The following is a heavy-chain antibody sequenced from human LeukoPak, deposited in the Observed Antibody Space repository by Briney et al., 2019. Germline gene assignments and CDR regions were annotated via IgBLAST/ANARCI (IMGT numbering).Heavy chain of an antibody. CDR3: AKMGIAAAGSFDY. J-gene: IGHJ4*02. D-gene: IGHD6-13*01. Sequence: PGGSLRLSCAASGFTFDDYAMHWVRQAPGKGLEWVSGISWNSGSIGYADSVKGRFTISRDNAKNSLYLQMNSLRAEDTALYYCAKMGIAAAGSFDYWGQGTLVTVSS. CDR1: GFTFDDYA. V-gene: IGHV3-9*01. CDR2: ISWNSGSI.